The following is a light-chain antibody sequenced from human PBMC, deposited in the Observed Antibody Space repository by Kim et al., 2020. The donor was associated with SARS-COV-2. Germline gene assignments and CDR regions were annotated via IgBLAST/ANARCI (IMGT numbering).Light chain of an antibody. CDR2: DVN. Sequence: QSITFSCTGTSSDVGTYNYVSWYQQYPGKAPKLMIYDVNKWPSGVSNRFSGSKSGNTASLTISGLQAEDEADYYCSSYATSRSYVFGTGTKVTVL. CDR3: SSYATSRSYV. V-gene: IGLV2-14*03. J-gene: IGLJ1*01. CDR1: SSDVGTYNY.